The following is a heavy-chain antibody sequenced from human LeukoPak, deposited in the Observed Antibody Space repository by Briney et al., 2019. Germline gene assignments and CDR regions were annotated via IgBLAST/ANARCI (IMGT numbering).Heavy chain of an antibody. Sequence: GSSLRLSCTASGFAFSSYEMNWVCQAPGKGLEWISYISSSDNTIYYAGSVKGGFTISRDNAKNSLYLQMNSLGAEDTAVYYCATNLGGSGWPFDHWGQGTLVTVSS. CDR1: GFAFSSYE. J-gene: IGHJ4*02. CDR2: ISSSDNTI. V-gene: IGHV3-48*03. D-gene: IGHD6-19*01. CDR3: ATNLGGSGWPFDH.